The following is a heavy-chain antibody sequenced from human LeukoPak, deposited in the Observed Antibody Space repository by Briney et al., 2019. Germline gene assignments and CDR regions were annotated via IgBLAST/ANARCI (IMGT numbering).Heavy chain of an antibody. CDR3: AKAKTQQWLAVDY. CDR2: ISYDGSNK. Sequence: GGSLRLSCAASGFTFSSDGMHWVRQAPGKGLEWVAVISYDGSNKYYADSVKGRFTISRDNSKNTLYLQMNSLRAEDTAVYYCAKAKTQQWLAVDYWDQGTLVTVSS. CDR1: GFTFSSDG. J-gene: IGHJ4*02. V-gene: IGHV3-30*18. D-gene: IGHD6-19*01.